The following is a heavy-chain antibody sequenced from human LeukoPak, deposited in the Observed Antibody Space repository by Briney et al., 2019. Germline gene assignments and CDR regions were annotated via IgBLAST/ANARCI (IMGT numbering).Heavy chain of an antibody. CDR3: AKEGPTGTTKFDY. Sequence: GGSLRLSCAASGFTFSSYAMSWLRQAPGKGLEWVSAISENGGTTYYADSVKGRSSISRDNSKNTLSLQLNSLRAEDAAVYYCAKEGPTGTTKFDYWGQGTLVTVSS. J-gene: IGHJ4*02. CDR1: GFTFSSYA. V-gene: IGHV3-23*01. D-gene: IGHD1-1*01. CDR2: ISENGGTT.